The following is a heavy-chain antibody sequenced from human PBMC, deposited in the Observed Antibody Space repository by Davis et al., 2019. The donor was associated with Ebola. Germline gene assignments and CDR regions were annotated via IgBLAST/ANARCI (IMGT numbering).Heavy chain of an antibody. CDR3: AKDYHDYGDSTHTLDS. J-gene: IGHJ4*02. V-gene: IGHV3-64*02. Sequence: PGGSLRLSCEASGFTFSSYAVCWVRQAPGKGLEYVSAISSNGGSIYYADSVKGRFTISRDQSKNTLYLQMGSLRAEDTAVYYCAKDYHDYGDSTHTLDSWGQGTVVTVSS. CDR1: GFTFSSYA. CDR2: ISSNGGSI. D-gene: IGHD4-17*01.